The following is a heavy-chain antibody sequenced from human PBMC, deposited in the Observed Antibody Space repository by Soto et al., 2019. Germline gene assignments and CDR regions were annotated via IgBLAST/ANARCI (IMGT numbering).Heavy chain of an antibody. V-gene: IGHV4-4*07. J-gene: IGHJ5*02. CDR3: AREAGPDRWFDP. Sequence: PSETPSLTCTVYGASISSYFWTWIRQPAGKGLDWIGRISTSGTTNYNPSLKSRVTMSVDTSKNHFSLNLSSVTAADTAVHYCAREAGPDRWFDPWGHLTLLTVS. CDR1: GASISSYF. D-gene: IGHD6-19*01. CDR2: ISTSGTT.